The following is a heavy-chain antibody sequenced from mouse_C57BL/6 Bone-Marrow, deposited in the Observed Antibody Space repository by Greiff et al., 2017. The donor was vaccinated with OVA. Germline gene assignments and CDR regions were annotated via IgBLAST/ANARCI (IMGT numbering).Heavy chain of an antibody. CDR3: ERLDAMDY. J-gene: IGHJ4*01. CDR1: GFTFSDFY. CDR2: ISNGGGST. Sequence: EVHLVESGGGLVQPGGSLKLSCAASGFTFSDFYMYWIRQTPEKRLEWVAYISNGGGSTYYPETVKGRFTISRDNAKNTRYLQMSRLKSEDTAMYYCERLDAMDYWGQGTSVTVSS. V-gene: IGHV5-12*01.